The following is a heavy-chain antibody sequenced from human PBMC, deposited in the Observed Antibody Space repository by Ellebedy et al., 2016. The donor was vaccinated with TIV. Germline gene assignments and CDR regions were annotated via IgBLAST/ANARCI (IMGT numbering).Heavy chain of an antibody. CDR1: GYSLATYS. J-gene: IGHJ6*02. V-gene: IGHV1-18*04. CDR2: ISGYTGDT. CDR3: ARGGTGYNWGSPSPYYYGLDV. Sequence: ASVKVSCKASGYSLATYSLSWVRQAPGQGLEWMGWISGYTGDTDFAQKFQGRVTMNTDTSTTTAYMELGSLRSDDTAVYYCARGGTGYNWGSPSPYYYGLDVWGQGTTVTVSS. D-gene: IGHD5-24*01.